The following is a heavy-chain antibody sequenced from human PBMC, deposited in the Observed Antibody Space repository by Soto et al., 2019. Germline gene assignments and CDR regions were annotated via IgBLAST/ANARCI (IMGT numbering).Heavy chain of an antibody. CDR1: GGSISSSNW. CDR2: IYHSGST. J-gene: IGHJ5*02. D-gene: IGHD2-15*01. V-gene: IGHV4-4*02. CDR3: ARVSLGVVVVAARNWFDP. Sequence: PSETLSLTFAVSGGSISSSNWWSWVRQPPGKGLEWIGEIYHSGSTNYNPSLKSRVTIPVDKSKNQFSLKLSSVTAADTAVYYCARVSLGVVVVAARNWFDPWGQGTLVTVSS.